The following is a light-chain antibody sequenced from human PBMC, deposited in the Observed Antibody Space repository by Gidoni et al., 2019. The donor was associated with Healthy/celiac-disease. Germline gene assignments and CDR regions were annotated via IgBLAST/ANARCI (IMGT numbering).Light chain of an antibody. CDR3: QQYYSYPLT. CDR2: AAS. J-gene: IGKJ4*01. V-gene: IGKV1-8*01. CDR1: QGISSY. Sequence: AIRMTQSPSSLSASTGDRVTITCRASQGISSYLAWYQQKPGKAPKLLIYAASTLQSGVPSRFSGSGSGTEFTLTISCLQSEDFATYYCQQYYSYPLTFXGXTKVEIK.